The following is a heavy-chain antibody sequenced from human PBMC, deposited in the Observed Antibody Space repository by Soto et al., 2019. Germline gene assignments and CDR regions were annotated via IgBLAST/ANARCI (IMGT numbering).Heavy chain of an antibody. D-gene: IGHD5-12*01. CDR2: INPTTSII. J-gene: IGHJ4*02. V-gene: IGHV3-48*02. CDR3: ARRSSGYIFDY. CDR1: GCTFSSYS. Sequence: GGSLRLSCAVAGCTFSSYSLNWVRQAPGKGLEWISHINPTTSIIYYADSVRGRFTISRDNAKNSLYLQMNSLRDEDTAVYYCARRSSGYIFDYWGQGTLVTVSS.